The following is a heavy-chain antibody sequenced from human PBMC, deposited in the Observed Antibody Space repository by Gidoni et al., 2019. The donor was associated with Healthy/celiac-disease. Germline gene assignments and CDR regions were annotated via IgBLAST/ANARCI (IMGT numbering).Heavy chain of an antibody. CDR1: GYTVTSYG. CDR3: ARDREQQLVLGPNVDY. V-gene: IGHV1-18*01. CDR2: IRAYNGNT. J-gene: IGHJ4*02. D-gene: IGHD6-13*01. Sequence: QVQLAQSGAEVKKPGASVKVSCKASGYTVTSYGISWVRQAPGQGLEWMGWIRAYNGNTNYAQKLQGRVTMTTDTSTSTAYMELRSLRSDDTAVYYCARDREQQLVLGPNVDYWGQGTLVTVSS.